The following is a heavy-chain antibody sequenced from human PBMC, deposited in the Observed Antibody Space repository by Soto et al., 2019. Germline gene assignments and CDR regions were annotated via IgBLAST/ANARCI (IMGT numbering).Heavy chain of an antibody. Sequence: GKGLEWVSSISSSSSYIYYADSVKGRFTISTENPKNSLYLQMNSLRAEDTSLYYCARIQLGYDVFDIRVHRTMVTVSS. D-gene: IGHD6-6*01. V-gene: IGHV3-21*01. CDR2: ISSSSSYI. CDR3: ARIQLGYDVFDI. J-gene: IGHJ3*02.